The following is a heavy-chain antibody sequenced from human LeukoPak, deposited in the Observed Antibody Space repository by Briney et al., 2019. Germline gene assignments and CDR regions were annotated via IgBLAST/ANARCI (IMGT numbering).Heavy chain of an antibody. J-gene: IGHJ4*02. CDR2: IYYSGST. CDR3: ARAGSSGWYDSTYFDY. Sequence: PSETLSLTCTVSGGSISSYYWSWIRQPPGKGLEWIGYIYYSGSTNYNPSLKSRVTISVDTSKNQFSLKLSSVTAADTAVYYCARAGSSGWYDSTYFDYWGQGTLVTVSS. V-gene: IGHV4-59*01. CDR1: GGSISSYY. D-gene: IGHD6-19*01.